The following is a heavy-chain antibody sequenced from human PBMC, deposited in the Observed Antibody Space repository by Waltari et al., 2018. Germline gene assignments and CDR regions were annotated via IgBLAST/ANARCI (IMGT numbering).Heavy chain of an antibody. J-gene: IGHJ6*02. V-gene: IGHV4-4*02. Sequence: QVQLQESGPGLVKPSGTLSLTCAVSARSISLSNCWTWVRQPPGKGLEWIGEIDHNGNTNYNPSLKSRVTISVDKSKNQFSLKLRSVTAADTAVYYCARVILGATDDYSYAMDVWGQGITVTVSS. CDR1: ARSISLSNC. CDR3: ARVILGATDDYSYAMDV. CDR2: IDHNGNT. D-gene: IGHD1-26*01.